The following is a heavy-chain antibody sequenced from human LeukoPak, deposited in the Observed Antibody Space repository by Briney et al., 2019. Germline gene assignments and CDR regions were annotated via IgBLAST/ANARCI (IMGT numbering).Heavy chain of an antibody. CDR3: ARGQEYSSSSCDY. D-gene: IGHD6-6*01. CDR1: GFTFSSYS. Sequence: GGSLRLSCAASGFTFSSYSMNWVRQAPGKGLEWVSSISSSSSYIYYADSVKGRFTISRDNAKNSLYLRMNSLRAEDTAVYYCARGQEYSSSSCDYWGQGTLVTVSS. V-gene: IGHV3-21*01. CDR2: ISSSSSYI. J-gene: IGHJ4*02.